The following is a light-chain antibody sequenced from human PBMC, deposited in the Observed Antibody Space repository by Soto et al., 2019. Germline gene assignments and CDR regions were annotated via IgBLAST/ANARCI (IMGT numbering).Light chain of an antibody. Sequence: QSVLTQPPSVSGSPGQSVTISCTGTSSDVGTFNRVSWYQQAPGTAPKLIIYDVSNRPSGISYRFSGSKSGNTASLTISGLQAEDEADYHCISYTISRTDVFGSGTKLTVL. J-gene: IGLJ1*01. CDR1: SSDVGTFNR. CDR2: DVS. V-gene: IGLV2-18*02. CDR3: ISYTISRTDV.